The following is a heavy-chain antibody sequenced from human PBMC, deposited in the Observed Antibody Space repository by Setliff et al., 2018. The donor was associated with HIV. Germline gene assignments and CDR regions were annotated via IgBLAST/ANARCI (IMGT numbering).Heavy chain of an antibody. V-gene: IGHV4-34*01. CDR2: VNHSGNT. D-gene: IGHD3-10*01. CDR3: ASREGFGELFEEY. J-gene: IGHJ4*02. CDR1: GGSFSGYY. Sequence: SETLSLTCAVYGGSFSGYYWIWIRQPPGRGLEWIGEVNHSGNTKYNPSLKSRVTISVDTSKNQFSLKLTSVTAADTSVYFCASREGFGELFEEYWGQGTLVTVSS.